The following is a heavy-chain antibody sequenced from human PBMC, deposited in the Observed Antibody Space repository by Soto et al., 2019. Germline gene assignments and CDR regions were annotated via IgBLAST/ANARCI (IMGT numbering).Heavy chain of an antibody. Sequence: QVQLQESGPGLVKPSETLSLTCTVSSDSISNYYWSWIRQPPGKGLEWIGYIHYSGSTDYTPSLTIRLRISGDTSKSRFTRKLRSVTSADTAVYYFASAVVAPFYYLDFWHMGTLVTVSS. CDR1: SDSISNYY. CDR2: IHYSGST. D-gene: IGHD2-2*01. J-gene: IGHJ4*02. V-gene: IGHV4-59*01. CDR3: ASAVVAPFYYLDF.